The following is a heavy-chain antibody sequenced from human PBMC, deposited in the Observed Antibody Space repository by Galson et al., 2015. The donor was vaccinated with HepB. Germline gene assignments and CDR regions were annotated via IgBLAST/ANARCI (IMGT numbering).Heavy chain of an antibody. V-gene: IGHV3-20*04. CDR3: ARDGSWAYYDILTGYLPFDY. Sequence: SLRLSCAASGFTFSSYAMHWVRQAPGKGLEWVSGINWNGGSTGYADSVKGRFTISRDNAKNSLYLQMNSLRAEDTALYYCARDGSWAYYDILTGYLPFDYWGQGTLVTVSS. J-gene: IGHJ4*02. CDR1: GFTFSSYA. D-gene: IGHD3-9*01. CDR2: INWNGGST.